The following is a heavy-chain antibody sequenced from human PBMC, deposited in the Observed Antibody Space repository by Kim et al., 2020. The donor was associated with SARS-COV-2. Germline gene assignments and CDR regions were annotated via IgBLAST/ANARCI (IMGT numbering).Heavy chain of an antibody. V-gene: IGHV3-30*04. J-gene: IGHJ4*02. D-gene: IGHD2-2*01. CDR1: GFTFSSYA. Sequence: GGSLRLSCAASGFTFSSYAMHWVRQAPGKGLEWVAVISYDGSNKYYADSVKGRFTISRDNSKNTLYLQMNSLRAEDTAVYYCARGIRVVPAGEIDYWGQGTLVTVSS. CDR3: ARGIRVVPAGEIDY. CDR2: ISYDGSNK.